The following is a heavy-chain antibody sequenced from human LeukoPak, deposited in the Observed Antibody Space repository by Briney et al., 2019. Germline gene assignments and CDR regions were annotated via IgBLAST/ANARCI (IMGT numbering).Heavy chain of an antibody. V-gene: IGHV4-34*01. CDR2: INHSGST. D-gene: IGHD1-26*01. Sequence: SETLSLTCAVYGGSFSGYYWSWIRQPPGKGLEWIGEINHSGSTNYNPSLKSRVTISVDTSKNQFSLKLSSVTAADTAVYYCARLKWGDFDYWGQGTLVTVSS. CDR1: GGSFSGYY. CDR3: ARLKWGDFDY. J-gene: IGHJ4*02.